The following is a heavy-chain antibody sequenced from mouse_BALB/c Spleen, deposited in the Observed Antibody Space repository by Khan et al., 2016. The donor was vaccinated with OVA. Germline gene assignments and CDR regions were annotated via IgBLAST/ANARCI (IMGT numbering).Heavy chain of an antibody. CDR3: ARSGYGSFGY. CDR2: IFPNDGGT. D-gene: IGHD1-2*01. Sequence: EVQLQESGPELVKPGASVKISCKASGYTFTDYSMDWMRQSHGKSLAWIGYIFPNDGGTTYNQKFKTKATLTVDTSSSTAYMELRSLTSEDSAVYYCARSGYGSFGYWGQGTLVTVSA. CDR1: GYTFTDYS. V-gene: IGHV1S29*02. J-gene: IGHJ3*01.